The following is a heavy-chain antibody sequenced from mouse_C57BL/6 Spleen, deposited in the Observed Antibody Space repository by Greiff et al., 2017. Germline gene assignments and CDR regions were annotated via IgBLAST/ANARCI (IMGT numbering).Heavy chain of an antibody. CDR1: GYTFTSYT. V-gene: IGHV1-4*01. J-gene: IGHJ4*01. Sequence: QVQLQQSGAELARPGASVKMSCKASGYTFTSYTMHWVKQRPGQGLEWIGYINPSSGYTKYNQKFKDKATLTADKSSSTAYMQLSSLTSDDSAVYYCARRYGNPLYAMDYWGQGTSVTVSS. CDR2: INPSSGYT. D-gene: IGHD2-10*02. CDR3: ARRYGNPLYAMDY.